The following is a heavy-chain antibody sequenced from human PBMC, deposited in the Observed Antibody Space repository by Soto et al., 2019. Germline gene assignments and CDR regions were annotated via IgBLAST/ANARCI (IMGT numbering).Heavy chain of an antibody. J-gene: IGHJ4*02. V-gene: IGHV1-3*01. CDR1: GHTFTRYA. D-gene: IGHD4-4*01. Sequence: QVQLVQSGAEVKKPGASVKVSCKASGHTFTRYAMHWVRQAPGQSLEWMGWINAGDGNTKYSQKFQGRVTITRDTSASTAYMELSSLRSEDTAVYYCARDAMTTEFDYWGQGTLVTVSS. CDR2: INAGDGNT. CDR3: ARDAMTTEFDY.